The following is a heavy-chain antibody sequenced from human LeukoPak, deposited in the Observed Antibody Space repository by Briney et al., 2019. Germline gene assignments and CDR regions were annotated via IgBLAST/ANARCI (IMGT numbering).Heavy chain of an antibody. V-gene: IGHV1-69*01. J-gene: IGHJ4*02. CDR2: IIPIFGTA. CDR3: TAGTTGYYFDY. Sequence: SVKVSCKASGGTFSSYAISWVRQAPGQGLEWMGGIIPIFGTANYAQKFQGRVTITADESTSTAYMELSSLRSEDTAVYYCTAGTTGYYFDYWGQGTLVTVSS. CDR1: GGTFSSYA. D-gene: IGHD1-1*01.